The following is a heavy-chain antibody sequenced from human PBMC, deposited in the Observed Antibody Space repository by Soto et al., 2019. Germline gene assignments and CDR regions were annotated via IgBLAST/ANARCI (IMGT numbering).Heavy chain of an antibody. Sequence: PGGSVRVSCAASGFTCSSYAMSWVRQAPGKGLEWVSAISGSGGSTYYADSVKGRFTISRDNSKNTLYLQMNSLRAEDTAVYYCAKDPQRGYSYGTFDSWGQGTLVNVSS. D-gene: IGHD5-18*01. V-gene: IGHV3-23*01. CDR2: ISGSGGST. CDR3: AKDPQRGYSYGTFDS. CDR1: GFTCSSYA. J-gene: IGHJ4*02.